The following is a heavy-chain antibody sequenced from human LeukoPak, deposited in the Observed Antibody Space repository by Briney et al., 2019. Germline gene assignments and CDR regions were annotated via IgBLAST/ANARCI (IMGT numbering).Heavy chain of an antibody. J-gene: IGHJ4*02. CDR3: ARTAWARSSEKTYFLDY. D-gene: IGHD2-21*02. CDR1: GGSISSGHSY. V-gene: IGHV4-39*07. Sequence: PSQTLSLTCSVSGGSISSGHSYWGWIRQPPGKGLEWIGGISYGENTYYNPSLKSRVTIPVDTSKNQFSLKLTSVTAADTAVYYCARTAWARSSEKTYFLDYWGRGTLVTVSS. CDR2: ISYGENT.